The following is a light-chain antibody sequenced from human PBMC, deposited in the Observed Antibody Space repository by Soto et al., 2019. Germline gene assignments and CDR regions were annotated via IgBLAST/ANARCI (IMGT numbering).Light chain of an antibody. CDR2: DAS. V-gene: IGKV1-5*01. CDR3: QQYNSYPYT. J-gene: IGKJ2*01. CDR1: QSISSW. Sequence: DIQMTQSPSTLSASVGDRVTITCRASQSISSWLAWYQQKPGKAPKLLIYDASSLESGVPSRFSGSGSGTEFTPTISSLQPDDFATYYCQQYNSYPYTFCQGTKLEIK.